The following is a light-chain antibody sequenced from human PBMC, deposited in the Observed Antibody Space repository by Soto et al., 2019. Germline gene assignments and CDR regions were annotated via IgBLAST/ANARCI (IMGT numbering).Light chain of an antibody. V-gene: IGKV3D-15*01. J-gene: IGKJ4*01. CDR3: QQRSNWRLT. Sequence: IVMTQSPATLSVSPGGRASLSCRASQSVSNNLAWYQQKPGQAPRLLIYGASTRAAGIPARFSGSGSGTDFTLTSSSLEPEDFAIYYCQQRSNWRLTFGGGTKVEIK. CDR2: GAS. CDR1: QSVSNN.